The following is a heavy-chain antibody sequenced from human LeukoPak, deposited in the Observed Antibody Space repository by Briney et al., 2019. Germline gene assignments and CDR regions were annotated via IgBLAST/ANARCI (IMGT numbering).Heavy chain of an antibody. V-gene: IGHV4-59*11. CDR2: IHYSGST. CDR3: ARVEGGSGWFYFDY. J-gene: IGHJ4*02. Sequence: SETLSLTCTVSGDSISSHYWSWIRQPPGKGLECIGSIHYSGSTKYNPSLKSRVTLSADTSKNQFSLKLSSVTAADTAVYYCARVEGGSGWFYFDYWGQGTLVTVSS. D-gene: IGHD6-19*01. CDR1: GDSISSHY.